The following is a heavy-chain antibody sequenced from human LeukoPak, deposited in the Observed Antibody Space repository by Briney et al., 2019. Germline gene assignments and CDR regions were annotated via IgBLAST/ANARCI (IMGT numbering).Heavy chain of an antibody. CDR1: GFTFGDYA. D-gene: IGHD1-26*01. CDR2: IRSKAYDGTT. Sequence: PGGSLRLSCTASGFTFGDYAMSWVRQAPGKGLEWVGFIRSKAYDGTTEYAASVKGRFTISRDDSKSIAYLQLNSLKTEDTAVYYCTRVPGSGSYPPTYWGQGTLVTVSS. J-gene: IGHJ4*02. CDR3: TRVPGSGSYPPTY. V-gene: IGHV3-49*04.